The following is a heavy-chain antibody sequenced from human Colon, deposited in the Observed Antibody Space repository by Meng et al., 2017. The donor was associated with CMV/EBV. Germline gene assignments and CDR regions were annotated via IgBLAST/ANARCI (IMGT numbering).Heavy chain of an antibody. CDR1: GYSFGSYD. V-gene: IGHV1-8*01. CDR3: ARGNSWFVF. CDR2: MDPGSGNS. Sequence: QVHRVQSGAEVKKHGAPVKVSCRASGYSFGSYDLNWVRLTDGQGLEWVAWMDPGSGNSTHAQRLQGRISLTRDTSTTTAYLEPTNLRSEDTAVYFCARGNSWFVFWGQGTLVTVSS. J-gene: IGHJ5*01.